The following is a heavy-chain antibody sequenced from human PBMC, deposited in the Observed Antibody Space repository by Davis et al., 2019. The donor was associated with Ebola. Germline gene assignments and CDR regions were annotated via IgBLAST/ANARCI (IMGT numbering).Heavy chain of an antibody. Sequence: MPSETLSLTCTVSGGSISSYYWSWIRQPPGKGLEWIGYIYHSGVTDYNPSLTSRVSLSLDTSKNQFSLKLSSVTAADTAVYYCAGPSGWDYYYYGMDVWGKGTTVTVSS. J-gene: IGHJ6*04. CDR1: GGSISSYY. CDR2: IYHSGVT. D-gene: IGHD6-19*01. CDR3: AGPSGWDYYYYGMDV. V-gene: IGHV4-59*08.